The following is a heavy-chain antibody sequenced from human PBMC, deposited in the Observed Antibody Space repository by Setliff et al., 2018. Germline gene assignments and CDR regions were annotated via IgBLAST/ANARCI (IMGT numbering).Heavy chain of an antibody. D-gene: IGHD4-17*01. CDR1: GFTFRDYS. V-gene: IGHV3-53*01. CDR3: AKDRVNDGVWDFDS. Sequence: GGSLRLSCATSGFTFRDYSLTWVRQAPGKGLEWVAGIDQISRTYYPDSMKGRFTISRDNSRNTISLQINDLRAEDTATYYCAKDRVNDGVWDFDSWGQGRLVTVSS. J-gene: IGHJ4*02. CDR2: IDQISRT.